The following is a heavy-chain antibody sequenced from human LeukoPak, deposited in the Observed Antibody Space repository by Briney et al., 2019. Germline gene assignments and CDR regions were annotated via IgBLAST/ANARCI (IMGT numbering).Heavy chain of an antibody. CDR2: KRYDGNNK. D-gene: IGHD3-10*01. CDR1: GFTSSSFW. CDR3: AKDGAVGHYGSGSYFAYYFDY. J-gene: IGHJ4*02. V-gene: IGHV3-30*02. Sequence: GRSLRPSCAASGFTSSSFWTAWVRPAPGKGLEWVAFKRYDGNNKYYADSVKGRFTISRDNSKNTLYLQMNSLRAEDTAVYYCAKDGAVGHYGSGSYFAYYFDYWGQGTLVTVSS.